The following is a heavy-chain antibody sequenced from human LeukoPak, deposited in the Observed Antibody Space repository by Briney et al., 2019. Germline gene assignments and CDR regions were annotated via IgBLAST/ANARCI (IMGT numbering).Heavy chain of an antibody. CDR2: MNPNSGNT. CDR1: GYTFTSYD. D-gene: IGHD5-24*01. Sequence: GASVKVSCKASGYTFTSYDINWVRQATGQGLEWMGWMNPNSGNTGYAQKFQGRVTMTRNTSISTAYMELSSLRSEDTAVYYCARGRRPLVPVGWLQRWGHNWFDPWGQGTLVTVSS. CDR3: ARGRRPLVPVGWLQRWGHNWFDP. J-gene: IGHJ5*02. V-gene: IGHV1-8*01.